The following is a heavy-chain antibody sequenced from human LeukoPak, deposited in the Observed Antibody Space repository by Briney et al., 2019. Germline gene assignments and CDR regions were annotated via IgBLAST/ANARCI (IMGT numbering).Heavy chain of an antibody. Sequence: ASVTVSFTSSGSTFTGYYMHWLRQPPGQGLEWMGFINPYSGSTKDAQKCHARVTISRDTSISTAYMDLSRLRSDDTAVYFCARAEDEGPHYYFHMDVWGKGTTVTVSS. CDR1: GSTFTGYY. CDR3: ARAEDEGPHYYFHMDV. V-gene: IGHV1-2*02. CDR2: INPYSGST. J-gene: IGHJ6*03.